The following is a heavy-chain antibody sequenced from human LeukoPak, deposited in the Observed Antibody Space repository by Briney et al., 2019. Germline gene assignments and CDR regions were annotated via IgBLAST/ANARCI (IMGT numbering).Heavy chain of an antibody. CDR3: ARAATDY. J-gene: IGHJ4*02. CDR2: ISGSGLSS. Sequence: GGSLRLSCAASGFTFRSNAMSWVRQAPGKGLEWVSGISGSGLSSDYADSVKGRFTISRDNSKNTLYLQMNSLRAEDTAVYYCARAATDYWGQGTLVTVSS. CDR1: GFTFRSNA. V-gene: IGHV3-23*01.